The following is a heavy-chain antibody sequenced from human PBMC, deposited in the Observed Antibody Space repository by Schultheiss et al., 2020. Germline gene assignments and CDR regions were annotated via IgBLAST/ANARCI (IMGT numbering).Heavy chain of an antibody. CDR1: GFTFSSYS. CDR3: ARGMLTHAFDI. D-gene: IGHD4-23*01. V-gene: IGHV3-21*01. Sequence: GESLKISCAASGFTFSSYSMNWVRQAPGKGLEWVSSISSSSSYIYYADSVKGRFTISRDNAKNSLYLQMNSLRAEDTAVYYCARGMLTHAFDIWGQGTMVTVSS. CDR2: ISSSSSYI. J-gene: IGHJ3*02.